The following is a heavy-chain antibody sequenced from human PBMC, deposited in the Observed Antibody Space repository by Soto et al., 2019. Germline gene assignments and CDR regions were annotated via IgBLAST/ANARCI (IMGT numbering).Heavy chain of an antibody. V-gene: IGHV4-31*03. Sequence: QVQLQESGPGLVRPSQTLSLTCNVSGGSISRGAACSYWSWIRQVPGKGLEWIAYIYYNGKTYYNMSVESRPTMSFEPSGSEFALKLAAVSAADAAIYLGASGHAAKRVRYWGQGTLVTVSS. CDR3: ASGHAAKRVRY. D-gene: IGHD3-3*01. CDR1: GGSISRGAACSY. CDR2: IYYNGKT. J-gene: IGHJ4*02.